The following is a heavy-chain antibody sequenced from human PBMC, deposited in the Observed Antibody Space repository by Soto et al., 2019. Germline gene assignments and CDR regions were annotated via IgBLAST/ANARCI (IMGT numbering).Heavy chain of an antibody. V-gene: IGHV1-69*12. J-gene: IGHJ2*01. CDR2: IIPIFGTV. CDR3: VRGKHRWLQLWYFGV. CDR1: GDTFSNYP. D-gene: IGHD5-12*01. Sequence: QVQLVQSGAEVKKPGSSVKVSCKASGDTFSNYPISWVRQAPGQGLEWMGGIIPIFGTVNYAQKYQVRVTITADEPTSQAYMEMSSLRSEHTAAYYCVRGKHRWLQLWYFGVWGRGTLVIFSS.